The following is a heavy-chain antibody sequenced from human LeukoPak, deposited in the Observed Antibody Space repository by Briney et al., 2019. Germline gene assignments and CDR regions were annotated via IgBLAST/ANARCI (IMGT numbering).Heavy chain of an antibody. Sequence: KASVTLSLTCTVSGGSISSYYWSWIRQPPGKGLEWIGYIYYSGSTNYNPSLKSRVTISVDTSKNQFSLKLSSVTAADTAVYYCAREQDYYDSSGYLMGGFDYWGQGTLVTVSS. D-gene: IGHD3-22*01. CDR1: GGSISSYY. CDR3: AREQDYYDSSGYLMGGFDY. CDR2: IYYSGST. J-gene: IGHJ4*02. V-gene: IGHV4-59*01.